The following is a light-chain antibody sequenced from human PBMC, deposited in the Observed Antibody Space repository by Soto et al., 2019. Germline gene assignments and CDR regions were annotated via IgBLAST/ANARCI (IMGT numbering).Light chain of an antibody. CDR2: AAS. CDR1: QGITNY. V-gene: IGKV1-27*01. J-gene: IGKJ3*01. CDR3: QKHNGAPFT. Sequence: DIQMTQSPSSLSASIGDSVTITCRASQGITNYLAWYQQKPGKVPKLLIYAASTLQSGVPSRFSGSGSGTDFTLTISILQPEDVATYYCQKHNGAPFTFGPGTKVHIK.